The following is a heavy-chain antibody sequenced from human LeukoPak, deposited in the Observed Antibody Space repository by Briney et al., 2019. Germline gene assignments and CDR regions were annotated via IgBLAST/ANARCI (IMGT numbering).Heavy chain of an antibody. CDR3: ERDLEAAPGSNFQH. Sequence: GGSLRLSCAASGFTFSSYEMNWVRQAPGKGLEWVSYISSGGTTIYYADSVRGRFTISRDNAKNSLYLQMNSLRVEDTAVYYCERDLEAAPGSNFQHGARDTRVPVSS. V-gene: IGHV3-48*03. CDR1: GFTFSSYE. CDR2: ISSGGTTI. J-gene: IGHJ1*01. D-gene: IGHD6-13*01.